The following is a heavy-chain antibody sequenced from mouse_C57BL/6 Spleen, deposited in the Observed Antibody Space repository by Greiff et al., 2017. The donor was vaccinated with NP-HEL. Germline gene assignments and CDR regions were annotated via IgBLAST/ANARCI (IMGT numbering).Heavy chain of an antibody. CDR2: IYPRSGNT. V-gene: IGHV1-81*01. Sequence: VKLQESGAELARPGASVKLSCKASGYTFTSYGISWVKQRTGQGLEWIGEIYPRSGNTYYNEKFKGKATLTADKSSSTAYMELRSLTSEDSAVYFCARAGIYYDYEGYFDYWGQGTTLTVSS. CDR3: ARAGIYYDYEGYFDY. CDR1: GYTFTSYG. D-gene: IGHD2-4*01. J-gene: IGHJ2*01.